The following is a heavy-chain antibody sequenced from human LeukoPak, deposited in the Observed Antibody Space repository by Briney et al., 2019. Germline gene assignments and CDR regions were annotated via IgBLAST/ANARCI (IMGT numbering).Heavy chain of an antibody. J-gene: IGHJ4*02. CDR3: ARVDVRFGVFPS. CDR1: GGSISSYY. Sequence: SETLSLTCTVSGGSISSYYWSWIRQPPGKGLEWIGYIYYSGSTNYNPSLKSRVTISVDTSKNQFSLKLSSVTAADTAVYYCARVDVRFGVFPSWGKGNLVTVS. D-gene: IGHD3-10*01. V-gene: IGHV4-59*01. CDR2: IYYSGST.